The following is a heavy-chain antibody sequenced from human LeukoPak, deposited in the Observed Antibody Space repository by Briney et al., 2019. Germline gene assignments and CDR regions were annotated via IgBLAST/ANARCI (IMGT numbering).Heavy chain of an antibody. CDR1: GYTFTSYY. Sequence: ASVKVSCKASGYTFTSYYLHWVRQAPGQGLEWMGIINPSGGSTSYAQKFQGRVTMTRDMSTSTVYMELGSLRSEDTAVYYCARDWDTSSNYYYMDVWGKGTTVTVSS. CDR2: INPSGGST. V-gene: IGHV1-46*01. D-gene: IGHD1-26*01. J-gene: IGHJ6*03. CDR3: ARDWDTSSNYYYMDV.